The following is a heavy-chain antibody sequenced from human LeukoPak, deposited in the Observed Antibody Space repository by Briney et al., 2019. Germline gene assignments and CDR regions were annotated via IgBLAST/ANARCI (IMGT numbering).Heavy chain of an antibody. J-gene: IGHJ4*02. CDR1: GFTFSSYS. Sequence: PGGSLRLSCTASGFTFSSYSMNWVRQAPGKGLEWVSYISTGSSTIYHADSVKGRFIISRDNPKNSLYPQMTSLRAEDTAVYYCARENEGYGYNPLDYWGQGTLVTVSS. CDR3: ARENEGYGYNPLDY. D-gene: IGHD5-24*01. CDR2: ISTGSSTI. V-gene: IGHV3-48*04.